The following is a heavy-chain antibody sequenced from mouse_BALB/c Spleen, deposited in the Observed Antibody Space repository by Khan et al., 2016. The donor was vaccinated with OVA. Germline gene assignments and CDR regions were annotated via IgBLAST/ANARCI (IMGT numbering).Heavy chain of an antibody. CDR1: GFTFTSYA. D-gene: IGHD2-14*01. Sequence: VQLQQPGAELGRPGSSVKLSCKTSGFTFTSYAIKWVKQRPGQGLEWIGYIYPGNGYTVYNEKFQGKATLTSDTSSSTAYMQLRSLTSEDSAIYFWAAAYYRNYFDYRGQGTTLTGSS. V-gene: IGHV1S134*01. CDR2: IYPGNGYT. J-gene: IGHJ2*01. CDR3: AAAYYRNYFDY.